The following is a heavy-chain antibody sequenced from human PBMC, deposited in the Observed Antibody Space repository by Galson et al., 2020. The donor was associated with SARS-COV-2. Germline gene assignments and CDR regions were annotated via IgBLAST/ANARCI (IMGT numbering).Heavy chain of an antibody. D-gene: IGHD4-17*01. CDR2: ISGSSSTI. CDR1: AFAFSSYS. J-gene: IGHJ5*02. Sequence: GGSLRLSCAAAAFAFSSYSMHWVRQAPGKGLEWVSYISGSSSTIYYADSVKGRYTISRDNAKNSLYLQMNSLRAEDTAVYYCARPIYGDSNNWFDPWGQGTLVTVSS. CDR3: ARPIYGDSNNWFDP. V-gene: IGHV3-48*01.